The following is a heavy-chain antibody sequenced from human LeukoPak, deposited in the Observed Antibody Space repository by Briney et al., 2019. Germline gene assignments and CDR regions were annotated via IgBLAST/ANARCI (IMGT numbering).Heavy chain of an antibody. CDR1: GFTFSSYW. D-gene: IGHD1-26*01. J-gene: IGHJ4*02. V-gene: IGHV3-74*01. Sequence: GGSLRLSCAASGFTFSSYWMHWVRHAPGKGLVWVSRINSDGSSTSYADSVKGRFTISRDNAKNTLYLQMNSLRAEDTAVYYCARGGVVGALPLDYWGQGTLVTVSS. CDR3: ARGGVVGALPLDY. CDR2: INSDGSST.